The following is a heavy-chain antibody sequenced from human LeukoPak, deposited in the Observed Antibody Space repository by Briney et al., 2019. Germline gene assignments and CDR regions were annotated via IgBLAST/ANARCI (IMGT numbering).Heavy chain of an antibody. Sequence: SETLSLTCGVSGGSISSTNWWTWVRQPPGKGLEWIRGVHLDGRTNYSPSLQSRLAMSVDFSENHISLKLTSVTAADTAVYYCARKGGPYRPLDYTGQGLLVTVSS. CDR1: GGSISSTNW. J-gene: IGHJ4*02. CDR2: VHLDGRT. V-gene: IGHV4-4*02. CDR3: ARKGGPYRPLDY.